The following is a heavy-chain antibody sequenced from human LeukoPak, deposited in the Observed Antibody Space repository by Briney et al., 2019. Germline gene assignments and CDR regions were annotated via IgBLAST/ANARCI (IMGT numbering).Heavy chain of an antibody. CDR3: ARVVRDFWSGPDWFDP. V-gene: IGHV1-2*02. CDR2: INPNSGGT. CDR1: RNTFYGNN. Sequence: APMQGSCTGSRNTFYGNNVHRGRQRTIQKLKWMGWINPNSGGTNYAQKFQGRVTMTRDTSISTAYMELSSLRSEDTAVYYCARVVRDFWSGPDWFDPWGQGTLVTVSS. D-gene: IGHD3-3*01. J-gene: IGHJ5*02.